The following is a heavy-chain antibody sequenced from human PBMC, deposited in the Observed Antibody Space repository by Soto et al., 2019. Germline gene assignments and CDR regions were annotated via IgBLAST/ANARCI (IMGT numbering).Heavy chain of an antibody. V-gene: IGHV1-18*01. J-gene: IGHJ6*02. CDR3: ARECPPPYSYYGMVV. CDR1: GYSFTTYG. CDR2: ISGYNGNT. D-gene: IGHD4-4*01. Sequence: QVQLVQSRGEGKKPGASVKVSCKTSGYSFTTYGISWVRQAPGQGLEWMGWISGYNGNTNYAQNLQGRVTMTTDTSTSTAYRELRSLRSDDTAVYYCARECPPPYSYYGMVVWGQGSTVTVSS.